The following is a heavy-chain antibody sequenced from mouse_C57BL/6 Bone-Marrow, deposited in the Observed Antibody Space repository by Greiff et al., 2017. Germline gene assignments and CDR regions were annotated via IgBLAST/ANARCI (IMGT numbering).Heavy chain of an antibody. CDR2: IHPDGRDT. CDR3: ARRRSFDY. CDR1: GYTFTSYW. V-gene: IGHV1-64*01. Sequence: QVQLQQPGAELVKPGASVKLSCKASGYTFTSYWMHWVKQRPGQGLEWIGIIHPDGRDTHYTEKFKSKATLTVDKSSSTAYMQLSSLTSEDSAVYYCARRRSFDYWGQGTTLTVSS. J-gene: IGHJ2*01.